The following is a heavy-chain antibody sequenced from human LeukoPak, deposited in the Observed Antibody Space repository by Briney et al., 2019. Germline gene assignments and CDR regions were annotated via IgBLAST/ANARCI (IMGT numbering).Heavy chain of an antibody. CDR1: GYTFTNYY. Sequence: ASVKVSCKASGYTFTNYYMHWVRQAPGQGLEWMGIINPSGGRISYAQKFQGRVTMTRDMSTSTVYMELSSLRSEDTAVYYCAREGLGYCTNGVCTNWFDPGGQGCLVTVSS. V-gene: IGHV1-46*01. CDR3: AREGLGYCTNGVCTNWFDP. D-gene: IGHD2-8*01. CDR2: INPSGGRI. J-gene: IGHJ5*02.